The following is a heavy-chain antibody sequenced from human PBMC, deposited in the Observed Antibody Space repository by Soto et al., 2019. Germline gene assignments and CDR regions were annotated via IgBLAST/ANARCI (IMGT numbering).Heavy chain of an antibody. CDR2: ISYDGSNK. CDR3: AKVGWILYYYGMDV. V-gene: IGHV3-30*18. CDR1: GFTFSSYG. J-gene: IGHJ6*02. D-gene: IGHD5-18*01. Sequence: QPGGSLRLSCAASGFTFSSYGMHWVRQAPGKGLEWVAVISYDGSNKYYADSVKGRFTISRDNSKNTLYLQMNSLRAEDTAVYYCAKVGWILYYYGMDVWGQGTTVTVSS.